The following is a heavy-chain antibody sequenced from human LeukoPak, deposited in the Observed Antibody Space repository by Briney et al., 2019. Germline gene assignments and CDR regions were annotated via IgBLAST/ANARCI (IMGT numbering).Heavy chain of an antibody. J-gene: IGHJ5*02. CDR1: GVTVSNNY. D-gene: IGHD6-13*01. CDR2: IYSGGGT. V-gene: IGHV3-53*01. CDR3: ARDPPGIAAGGNGA. Sequence: GGSLRLSCVASGVTVSNNYMCWVRQAPGKGLEWVSLIYSGGGTSYADSVKGRFTISRDASKNTVYLQMNSLRPEDTAIYYCARDPPGIAAGGNGAWGQGTLITVSS.